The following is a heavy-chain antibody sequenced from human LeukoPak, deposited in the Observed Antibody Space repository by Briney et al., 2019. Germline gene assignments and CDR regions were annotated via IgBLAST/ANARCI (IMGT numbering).Heavy chain of an antibody. CDR3: ARQQQQGWYLDH. J-gene: IGHJ4*02. CDR1: GYTFTGYY. V-gene: IGHV1-2*02. CDR2: INPNSGGT. Sequence: ASVKVSCKASGYTFTGYYMHWVRQAPGQGLEWMGWINPNSGGTNYAQKFQGRVTMTRDTSISTAYMELSSLRADDTALYYCARQQQQGWYLDHWGQGTLVTVSS. D-gene: IGHD6-13*01.